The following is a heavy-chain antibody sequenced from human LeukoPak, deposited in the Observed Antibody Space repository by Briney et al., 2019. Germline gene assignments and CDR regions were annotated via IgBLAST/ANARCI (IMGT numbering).Heavy chain of an antibody. V-gene: IGHV1-18*01. CDR3: ARELAYCGGDCYLPWGEMAFDI. D-gene: IGHD2-21*02. CDR1: GYTFTSYG. CDR2: ISAYNGNT. Sequence: ASVKVSCKASGYTFTSYGISWVRQAPGQGLEWMGWISAYNGNTNYAQKLQGRVTMTTDTSTSTAYMELRSLRSDDTAVYYCARELAYCGGDCYLPWGEMAFDIWGQGTMVTVSS. J-gene: IGHJ3*02.